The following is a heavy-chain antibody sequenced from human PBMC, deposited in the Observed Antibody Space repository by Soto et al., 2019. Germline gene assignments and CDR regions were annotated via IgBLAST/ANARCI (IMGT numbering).Heavy chain of an antibody. CDR2: ISYDGSNK. J-gene: IGHJ4*02. Sequence: QVQLVESGGGVVQPGRSLRLSCAASGFTFSSYAMHWVRQAPGKGLEWVAVISYDGSNKYYAESVQGRFTISRDNSKNTLYLQMNSLRAEDTAVYYCARLSSSSWHDYWGQGTLVTVSS. CDR3: ARLSSSSWHDY. CDR1: GFTFSSYA. D-gene: IGHD6-13*01. V-gene: IGHV3-30-3*01.